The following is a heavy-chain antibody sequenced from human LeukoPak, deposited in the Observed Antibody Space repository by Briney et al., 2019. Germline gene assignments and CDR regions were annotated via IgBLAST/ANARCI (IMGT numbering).Heavy chain of an antibody. J-gene: IGHJ6*02. CDR2: IYHSGRK. Sequence: SETLSLTCTVSGDSISSGDYYWGWMRQPPGKDLEWIVYIYHSGRKYYNPFLKTRVFISKDASKNQFYLKLISVTAADTAIYFCARGTGWCKGSGTFNYYYGLDVWGQGTTVTVSS. D-gene: IGHD3-10*01. V-gene: IGHV4-30-4*01. CDR3: ARGTGWCKGSGTFNYYYGLDV. CDR1: GDSISSGDYY.